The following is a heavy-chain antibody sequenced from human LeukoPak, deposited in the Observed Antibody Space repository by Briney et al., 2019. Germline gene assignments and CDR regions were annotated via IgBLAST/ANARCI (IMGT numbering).Heavy chain of an antibody. CDR2: ISSSSSYT. CDR3: ARRRGLLWFGD. D-gene: IGHD3-10*01. J-gene: IGHJ4*02. V-gene: IGHV3-11*06. CDR1: GFTFSDYY. Sequence: GGSLRLFCAASGFTFSDYYMSWIRQAPGKGLEWVSYISSSSSYTNYAGSVKGRFTISRDNAKNSLYLQMNSLRAEDTAMYYCARRRGLLWFGDWGQGTLVTVSS.